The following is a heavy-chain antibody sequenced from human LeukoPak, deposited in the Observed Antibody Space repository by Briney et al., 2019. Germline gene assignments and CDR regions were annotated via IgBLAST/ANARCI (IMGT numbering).Heavy chain of an antibody. CDR2: ISSSSSYI. D-gene: IGHD4-17*01. Sequence: PGGSLRLSCAASGFTFRSYSMNWVRQAPGKGLEWVSSISSSSSYIYYADSVKGRFTISRDNAKNSLYLQMNSLRAEDTAVYYCARENDYGDYVMDYWGQGTLVTVSS. J-gene: IGHJ4*02. V-gene: IGHV3-21*01. CDR3: ARENDYGDYVMDY. CDR1: GFTFRSYS.